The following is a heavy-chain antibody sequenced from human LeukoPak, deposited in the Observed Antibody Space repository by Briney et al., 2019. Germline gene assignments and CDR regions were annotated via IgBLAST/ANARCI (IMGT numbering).Heavy chain of an antibody. CDR1: GFIVSSTY. CDR3: ATISGSFEYLDY. CDR2: IYSAGNT. D-gene: IGHD1-26*01. J-gene: IGHJ4*02. Sequence: PGGSLRLACATSGFIVSSTYMAWVSQAPGKGLEWVSVIYSAGNTYYADSVTGRFTISRDNSKNTLYLQMNSLRVDDTAAYYCATISGSFEYLDYWGQGTLVTVSS. V-gene: IGHV3-53*01.